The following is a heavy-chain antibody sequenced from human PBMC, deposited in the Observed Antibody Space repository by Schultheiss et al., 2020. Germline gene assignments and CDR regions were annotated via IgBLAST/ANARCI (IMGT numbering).Heavy chain of an antibody. V-gene: IGHV3-33*01. CDR3: ARAVVGLLNLTNY. J-gene: IGHJ4*02. CDR1: GFTFSSYG. CDR2: IWSDGNNK. Sequence: GGTLRLSCAASGFTFSSYGMHWVRQAPGKGLEWVAVIWSDGNNKYYADSVKGRFTISRDNSKNTLYLQMNSLRAEDTAVYYCARAVVGLLNLTNYWGQGTLVTVSS. D-gene: IGHD1-7*01.